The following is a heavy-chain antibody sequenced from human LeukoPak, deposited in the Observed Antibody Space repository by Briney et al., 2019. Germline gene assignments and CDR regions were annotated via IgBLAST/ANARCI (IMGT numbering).Heavy chain of an antibody. CDR1: GFTFSSYG. D-gene: IGHD3-10*01. V-gene: IGHV3-33*01. CDR2: IWYDGSNK. Sequence: GSRRLSCAASGFTFSSYGMHWVRQAPGKGLGWVAVIWYDGSNKYYADSVKGRFTISRDNSKNTLYLQMNSLRAEDTAVYYCASGSGSYYSPHFDYWGQGTLVTVSS. J-gene: IGHJ4*02. CDR3: ASGSGSYYSPHFDY.